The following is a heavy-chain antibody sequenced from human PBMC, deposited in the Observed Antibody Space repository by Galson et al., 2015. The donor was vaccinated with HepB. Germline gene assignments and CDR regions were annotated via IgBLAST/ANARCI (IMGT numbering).Heavy chain of an antibody. CDR1: GGTFSSYA. J-gene: IGHJ4*02. CDR2: IIPILGIA. CDR3: ARDRDSSGWPRGEDYFDY. Sequence: SVKVSCKASGGTFSSYAISWVRQAPGQGLEWMGRIIPILGIANYAQKFQGRVTITADKSTSTAYMELSSLRSEDTAVYYCARDRDSSGWPRGEDYFDYWGQGTLVTVSS. D-gene: IGHD6-19*01. V-gene: IGHV1-69*04.